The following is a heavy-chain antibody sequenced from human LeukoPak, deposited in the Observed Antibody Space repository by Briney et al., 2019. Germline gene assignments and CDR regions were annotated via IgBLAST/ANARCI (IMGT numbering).Heavy chain of an antibody. CDR3: ARTDDVFDM. CDR1: GITFSSFS. J-gene: IGHJ3*02. Sequence: SGRSLRLSCAASGITFSSFSMNWVSHAQGKGREWVSSISSSSSNIDYADSVKGRFTISRDNAKNSLYLRMNSVRAEDTAVYYWARTDDVFDMWGQGTMVIVSS. CDR2: ISSSSSNI. V-gene: IGHV3-21*01.